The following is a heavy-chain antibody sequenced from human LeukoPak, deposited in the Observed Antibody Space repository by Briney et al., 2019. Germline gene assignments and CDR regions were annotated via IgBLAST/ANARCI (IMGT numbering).Heavy chain of an antibody. CDR1: GFTFDDYA. D-gene: IGHD6-19*01. Sequence: GGSLRLSCAASGFTFDDYAMHWVRQAPGKGLEWVSGISWNSGSIGYADSVKGRVTISRDNAKNSLYLQMDSLRVEDTAVYYCARAGMAVAARDYWGQGTLVTVSS. CDR3: ARAGMAVAARDY. J-gene: IGHJ4*02. CDR2: ISWNSGSI. V-gene: IGHV3-9*01.